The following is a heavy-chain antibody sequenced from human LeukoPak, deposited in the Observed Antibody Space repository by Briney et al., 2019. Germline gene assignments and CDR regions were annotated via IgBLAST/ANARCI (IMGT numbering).Heavy chain of an antibody. J-gene: IGHJ4*02. Sequence: GGSLRLSCAASGFTFSSYSMNWVRQAPGKGLEWVSYISSSSSTIYYADSVKGRFTISRDNAKNSLYLQMNSLRAEDTAVYYCARETIAAAGIGGFDYWGQGTPVTVSS. CDR2: ISSSSSTI. V-gene: IGHV3-48*01. CDR1: GFTFSSYS. D-gene: IGHD6-13*01. CDR3: ARETIAAAGIGGFDY.